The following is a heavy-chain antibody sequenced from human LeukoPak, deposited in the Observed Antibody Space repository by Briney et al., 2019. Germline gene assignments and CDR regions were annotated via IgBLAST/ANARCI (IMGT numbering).Heavy chain of an antibody. D-gene: IGHD3-10*01. J-gene: IGHJ3*02. CDR1: GFTFSSYA. CDR2: VSGSGGST. CDR3: AKSMVRGVITDAFDI. V-gene: IGHV3-23*01. Sequence: GGSLRLSCAASGFTFSSYAMSWVRQAPGKGLEWVSAVSGSGGSTYYADSVKGRFTISRDNSKNTLYLQMNSLRAEDTAVYYCAKSMVRGVITDAFDIWGQGTMVTVSS.